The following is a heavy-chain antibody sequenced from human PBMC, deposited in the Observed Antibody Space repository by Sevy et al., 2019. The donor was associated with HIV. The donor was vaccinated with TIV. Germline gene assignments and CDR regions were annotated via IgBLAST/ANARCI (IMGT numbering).Heavy chain of an antibody. CDR1: GFTFSSYW. D-gene: IGHD2-2*02. J-gene: IGHJ6*02. V-gene: IGHV3-7*01. CDR3: ARDRVVAVPAAIASYYYYYGMDV. Sequence: GGSLRLSCAASGFTFSSYWMSWVRQAPGKGLEWVANIKQDGSEKYYVDSVKGRFTISRDNAKNSLYLQMNSLSAEDTAVYYCARDRVVAVPAAIASYYYYYGMDVWGQGTMVTVSS. CDR2: IKQDGSEK.